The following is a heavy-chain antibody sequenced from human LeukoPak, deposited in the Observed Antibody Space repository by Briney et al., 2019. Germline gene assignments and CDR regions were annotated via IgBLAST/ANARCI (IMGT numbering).Heavy chain of an antibody. D-gene: IGHD6-19*01. V-gene: IGHV1-8*03. CDR1: GYTFSSYE. CDR3: ARLRFSSSGSNFDY. CDR2: VNPSTGDT. J-gene: IGHJ4*02. Sequence: GASVKVSCKASGYTFSSYEIHWVRQATGQGPEWMGRVNPSTGDTTYGQKFQDRISITRDTSRRSSDMELNTLRSDDTAIYYCARLRFSSSGSNFDYWGQGTLVTVSS.